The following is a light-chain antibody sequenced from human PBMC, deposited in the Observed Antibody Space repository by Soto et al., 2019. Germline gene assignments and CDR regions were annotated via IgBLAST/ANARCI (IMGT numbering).Light chain of an antibody. J-gene: IGLJ2*01. CDR3: TAWDDSLNVVL. Sequence: QSALTQPPSASGTPGQRVTISCSGNRANIGSNHVNWYQQIPGRAPKLLVYSYNQRPSGVPDRFSASKSATSASLAISGLQSDDEADYYCTAWDDSLNVVLFGGGTKLTVL. CDR2: SYN. V-gene: IGLV1-44*01. CDR1: RANIGSNH.